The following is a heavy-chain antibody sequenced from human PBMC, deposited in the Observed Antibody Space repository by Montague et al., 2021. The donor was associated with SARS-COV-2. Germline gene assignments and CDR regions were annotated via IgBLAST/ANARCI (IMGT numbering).Heavy chain of an antibody. D-gene: IGHD4-23*01. CDR2: IYWDDDK. Sequence: PALVKPTQTLTLTCTFSGFSLTTSAVGVGWIRRPPGKALEWLAVIYWDDDKRYSPSLRSRLTITKDISKNQVVLIMTNMDPVDTGTYYCAHSRGGGNSAVSGXWGQGTLVTVSS. CDR3: AHSRGGGNSAVSGX. CDR1: GFSLTTSAVG. J-gene: IGHJ4*02. V-gene: IGHV2-5*02.